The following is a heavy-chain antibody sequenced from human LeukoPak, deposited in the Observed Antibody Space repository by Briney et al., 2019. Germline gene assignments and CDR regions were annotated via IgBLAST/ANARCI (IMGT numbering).Heavy chain of an antibody. D-gene: IGHD3-22*01. CDR2: VSRNGDT. J-gene: IGHJ4*02. CDR3: ARRRYDTNGYYPSRGRYFDY. Sequence: SETLSLTCAVSGGSFSGAFWTWIRQAPGKGLEWIGEVSRNGDTKQNPSLMSRIMLLIDTSKNQFSLKLSSVTAADTAVYYCARRRYDTNGYYPSRGRYFDYWGQGTLVTVSS. CDR1: GGSFSGAF. V-gene: IGHV4-34*01.